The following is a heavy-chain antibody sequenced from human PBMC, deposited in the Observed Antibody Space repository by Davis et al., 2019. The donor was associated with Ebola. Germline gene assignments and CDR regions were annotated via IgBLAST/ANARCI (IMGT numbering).Heavy chain of an antibody. J-gene: IGHJ4*02. CDR1: GFTFSSYW. CDR3: AREKITTGIDY. CDR2: IKQDGSEK. V-gene: IGHV3-7*01. Sequence: GESLKISCAASGFTFSSYWMSWVRQAPGKGLEWVANIKQDGSEKYYVDSVKGRFTISRDNAKNSLYLQMNSLRAEDTAVYYCAREKITTGIDYWGQGTLVTVSS. D-gene: IGHD4-11*01.